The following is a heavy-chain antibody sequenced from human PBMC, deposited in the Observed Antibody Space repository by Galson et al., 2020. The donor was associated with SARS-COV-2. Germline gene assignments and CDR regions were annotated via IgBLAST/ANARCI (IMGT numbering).Heavy chain of an antibody. Sequence: GGSLRLSCAASGFTFSSYAMSWVRQAPGKGLEWVSAISGSGGSTYYADSVKGRFTISRDNSKNTLYLQMNSLRAEDTAVYYCAKGPPSRIVVVGSVFFDYWGQGTLVTVSS. J-gene: IGHJ4*02. CDR1: GFTFSSYA. V-gene: IGHV3-23*01. CDR2: ISGSGGST. CDR3: AKGPPSRIVVVGSVFFDY. D-gene: IGHD3-22*01.